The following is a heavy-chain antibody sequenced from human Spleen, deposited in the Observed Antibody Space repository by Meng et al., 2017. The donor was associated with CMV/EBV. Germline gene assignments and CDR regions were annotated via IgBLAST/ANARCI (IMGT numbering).Heavy chain of an antibody. J-gene: IGHJ6*02. CDR1: GGSFSGYY. CDR3: ARGSGYYYYGMDV. Sequence: GSLRLSCAVYGGSFSGYYWSWIRRPPGKGLEWIGEINHSGSTNYNPSLKSRVTISVDTSKNQFSLKLSSVTAADTAVYYCARGSGYYYYGMDVWGQGTTVTVSS. D-gene: IGHD6-25*01. CDR2: INHSGST. V-gene: IGHV4-34*01.